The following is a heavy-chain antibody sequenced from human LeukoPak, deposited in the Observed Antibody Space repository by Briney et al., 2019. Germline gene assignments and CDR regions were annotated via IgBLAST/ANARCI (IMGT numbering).Heavy chain of an antibody. V-gene: IGHV3-21*01. CDR1: GFTFSSYS. J-gene: IGHJ6*03. Sequence: GGSLRLSCAASGFTFSSYSMNWVRQAPGKGLEWVSSISSSSSYIYYADSVKGRFTISRDNAKNSLYLQMNSLRAEDTAVYYCARDRAYYDSSGYYRYMDVWGKGTTVTVSS. CDR2: ISSSSSYI. D-gene: IGHD3-22*01. CDR3: ARDRAYYDSSGYYRYMDV.